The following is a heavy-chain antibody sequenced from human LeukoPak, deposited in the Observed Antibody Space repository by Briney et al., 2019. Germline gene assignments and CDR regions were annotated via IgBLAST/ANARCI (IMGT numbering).Heavy chain of an antibody. D-gene: IGHD1-26*01. CDR2: ISYDGNKK. Sequence: GGSLRLSCAASGFTFIRYAFHWVRQAPGKGLEWVAVISYDGNKKYYADSVKGRFTISRDNSKNMLYLQMNSLRAEDTAVYYCARDGGENSGSYSTYYFDHWGQGSLVTVSS. J-gene: IGHJ4*02. V-gene: IGHV3-30-3*01. CDR3: ARDGGENSGSYSTYYFDH. CDR1: GFTFIRYA.